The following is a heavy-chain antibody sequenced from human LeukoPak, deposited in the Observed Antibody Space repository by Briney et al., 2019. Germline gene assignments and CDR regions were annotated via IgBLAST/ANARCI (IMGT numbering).Heavy chain of an antibody. CDR1: GYTFTSYY. D-gene: IGHD3-3*01. J-gene: IGHJ6*02. V-gene: IGHV1-46*01. CDR3: ARDSPGDDFWSGYSVLWFLGMDV. Sequence: GASVKVSCTASGYTFTSYYMHWVRQAPGQGLEWMGIINPSGGSTSYAQKFQGRVTMTRDTSTSTVYMELSSLRSEDTAVYYCARDSPGDDFWSGYSVLWFLGMDVWGQGTTVTVSS. CDR2: INPSGGST.